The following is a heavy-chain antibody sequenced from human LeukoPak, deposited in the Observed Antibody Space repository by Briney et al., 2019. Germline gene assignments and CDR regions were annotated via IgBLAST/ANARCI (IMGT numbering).Heavy chain of an antibody. Sequence: NPSETLSLTCTVSGGSISSFYWNWIRQPAGKGLEWIGRMFASGSTIYNPSLTSRVTMSVDASKNHIYLSLSSVTAADTAVYYCAGGFQYSSSWYGGFDPWGQGILVTVSS. J-gene: IGHJ5*02. CDR1: GGSISSFY. CDR3: AGGFQYSSSWYGGFDP. V-gene: IGHV4-4*07. D-gene: IGHD6-13*01. CDR2: MFASGST.